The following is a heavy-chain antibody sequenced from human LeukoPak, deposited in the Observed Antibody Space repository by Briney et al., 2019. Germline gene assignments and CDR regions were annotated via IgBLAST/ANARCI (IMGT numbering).Heavy chain of an antibody. CDR1: GNTLRELP. J-gene: IGHJ4*02. V-gene: IGHV1-24*01. CDR2: FDPENAEI. D-gene: IGHD3-3*01. CDR3: ATRGSDFWSGFDY. Sequence: ASVKLSCKLSGNTLRELPIQWVRQAAGKGLEWMAGFDPENAEIVYAQKFQGRVTMTEDTSTNTAYMELTSLTSDDTALYYCATRGSDFWSGFDYWGQGTQVTVSS.